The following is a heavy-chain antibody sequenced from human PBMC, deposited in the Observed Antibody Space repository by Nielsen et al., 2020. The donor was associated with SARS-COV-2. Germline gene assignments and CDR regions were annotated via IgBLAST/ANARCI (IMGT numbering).Heavy chain of an antibody. CDR3: ARDGKWELPEDH. CDR1: GFRFSDHN. Sequence: GGSLRLSCAASGFRFSDHNMSWIRRAPGKNLEWISYITSTGGTMYYADSVKGRFTVSRDNAKSSVFLQMNSLRAEDTALYYCARDGKWELPEDHWGQGTLVIVSS. J-gene: IGHJ4*02. D-gene: IGHD1-26*01. CDR2: ITSTGGTM. V-gene: IGHV3-11*01.